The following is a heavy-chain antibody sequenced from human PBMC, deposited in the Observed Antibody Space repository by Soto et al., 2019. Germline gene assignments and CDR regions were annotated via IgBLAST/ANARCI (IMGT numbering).Heavy chain of an antibody. D-gene: IGHD6-13*01. CDR1: RFNFPSYG. J-gene: IGHJ3*02. CDR3: ALGGTPIVSAGVVPDGTSMNI. CDR2: VRAYNGNT. Sequence: ASVKGSCQASRFNFPSYGLSWGRQAPRQGLEWIGWVRAYNGNTNYAQKLQGRVTMTTDTSTSTAYMELRSLRSDDTAVYYCALGGTPIVSAGVVPDGTSMNIWGQGTMVTVSS. V-gene: IGHV1-18*01.